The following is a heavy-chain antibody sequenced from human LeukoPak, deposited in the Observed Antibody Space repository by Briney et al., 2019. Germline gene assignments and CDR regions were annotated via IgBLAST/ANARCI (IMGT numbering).Heavy chain of an antibody. CDR3: ASTYYDILTGYSPFQH. CDR2: IYYSGST. CDR1: GGSISSGGYY. V-gene: IGHV4-31*03. D-gene: IGHD3-9*01. J-gene: IGHJ1*01. Sequence: SQTLSLTCTVSGGSISSGGYYWSWIRQHPGKGLEWIGHIYYSGSTYYNPSLKSRVTISVDTSKNQFSLKLSSVTAADTAVYYCASTYYDILTGYSPFQHWGQGTLVTVSS.